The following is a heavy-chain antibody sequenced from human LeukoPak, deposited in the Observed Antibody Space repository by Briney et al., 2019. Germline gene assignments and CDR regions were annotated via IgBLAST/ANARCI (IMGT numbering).Heavy chain of an antibody. V-gene: IGHV3-7*01. D-gene: IGHD4-17*01. J-gene: IGHJ4*02. CDR1: GFTFSRHW. Sequence: GGSLRLSCAGAGFTFSRHWMNWVRQAPGKGLEWVANIKQGGGVRYYVDSVKGRFTISRDDAKNSLYLQMNSLRAEDTAIYYCARGPDYGDRTDYLDYWGQGTLVSVSS. CDR3: ARGPDYGDRTDYLDY. CDR2: IKQGGGVR.